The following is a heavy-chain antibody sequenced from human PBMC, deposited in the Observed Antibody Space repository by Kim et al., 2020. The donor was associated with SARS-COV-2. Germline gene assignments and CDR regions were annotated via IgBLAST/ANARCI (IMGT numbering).Heavy chain of an antibody. Sequence: SVKGRVTMSRDNSKNTLYLEMNSLRAEDTAVYYCARAALRYFDWLSSFDYWGQGTLVTVSS. J-gene: IGHJ4*02. D-gene: IGHD3-9*01. V-gene: IGHV3-30*01. CDR3: ARAALRYFDWLSSFDY.